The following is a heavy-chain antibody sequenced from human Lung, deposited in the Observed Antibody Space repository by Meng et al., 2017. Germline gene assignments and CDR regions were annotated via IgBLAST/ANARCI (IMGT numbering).Heavy chain of an antibody. Sequence: VSVVQCGGCVKKPGASVKVSCKPSGYNLPDYYIHWVRLAPGQGLEWMGHIDPKSGDTRYAQKFQGRVTMTGDTSIGTAYMELTGLRSDDTALYYCARDEDISAAGKLFGDYWGQGTLVTVSS. CDR1: GYNLPDYY. CDR3: ARDEDISAAGKLFGDY. D-gene: IGHD6-13*01. J-gene: IGHJ4*02. CDR2: IDPKSGDT. V-gene: IGHV1-2*06.